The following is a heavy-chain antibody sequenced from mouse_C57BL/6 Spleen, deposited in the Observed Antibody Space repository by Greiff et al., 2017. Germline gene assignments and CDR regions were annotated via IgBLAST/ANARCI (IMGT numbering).Heavy chain of an antibody. D-gene: IGHD1-1*01. J-gene: IGHJ2*01. V-gene: IGHV14-2*01. CDR3: AREFLITTVVAP. CDR2: IDPEDGET. Sequence: EVKLQESGAELVKPGASVKLSCTASGFNIKDYYMHWVKQRPEQGLEWIGRIDPEDGETKYAPKFQGKATITADTSSNTAYLQLSSLTSEDTAVYYCAREFLITTVVAPWGQGTTLTVSS. CDR1: GFNIKDYY.